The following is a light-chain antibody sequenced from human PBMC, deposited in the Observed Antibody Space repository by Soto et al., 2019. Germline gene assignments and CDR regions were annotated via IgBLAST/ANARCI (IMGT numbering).Light chain of an antibody. CDR1: QDISNF. Sequence: DIQMTQSPSSLSVSVGDRVTITCQASQDISNFLNWYQQKPGKAPKLLIYDASNLETGVPSRFSGGGSGTDFTFTISSLQPEDVATYFCQQYDDLPYTFGQGTRL. CDR2: DAS. V-gene: IGKV1-33*01. CDR3: QQYDDLPYT. J-gene: IGKJ2*01.